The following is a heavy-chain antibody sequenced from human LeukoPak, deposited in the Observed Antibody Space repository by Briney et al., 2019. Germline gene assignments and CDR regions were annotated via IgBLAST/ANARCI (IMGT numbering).Heavy chain of an antibody. Sequence: GGSLRLSCAASGVTFISYWRLGVRHAPGKGRVGFSLINSAGSSTIYADSVKGRFTISRDNVKNTLYLQMNSLRAEDTAVYYCARGLTIFGVVNDAFDIWGQGTMVTVSS. V-gene: IGHV3-74*01. CDR3: ARGLTIFGVVNDAFDI. CDR1: GVTFISYW. J-gene: IGHJ3*02. D-gene: IGHD3-3*01. CDR2: INSAGSST.